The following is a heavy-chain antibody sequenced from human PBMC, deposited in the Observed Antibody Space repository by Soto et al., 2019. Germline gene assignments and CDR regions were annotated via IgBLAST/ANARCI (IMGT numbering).Heavy chain of an antibody. V-gene: IGHV5-51*01. Sequence: GESLKISCKGSGYSFTSYWIGWVRQMPGKGLEWMGIIYPGDSDTRYSPSFQGQVTISADKSISTAYLQWSSLKAPDTAMYYCARPRITYCTNGVCPKYYYYYYGMDVWGQGTTVTVSS. D-gene: IGHD2-8*01. CDR2: IYPGDSDT. J-gene: IGHJ6*02. CDR1: GYSFTSYW. CDR3: ARPRITYCTNGVCPKYYYYYYGMDV.